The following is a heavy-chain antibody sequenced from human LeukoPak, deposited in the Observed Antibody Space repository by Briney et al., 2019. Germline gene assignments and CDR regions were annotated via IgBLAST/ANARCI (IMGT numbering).Heavy chain of an antibody. J-gene: IGHJ4*02. Sequence: GGSLRLSCAASGFTFSSYSMNWVRQAPGKGLEWGSSISSSSSYIYYADSVKGRFTISRDNAKNSLYLQMNSLRAEDTAVYYCAREGGVTTVKIDYWGQGTLVTVSS. CDR3: AREGGVTTVKIDY. D-gene: IGHD4-11*01. CDR2: ISSSSSYI. V-gene: IGHV3-21*01. CDR1: GFTFSSYS.